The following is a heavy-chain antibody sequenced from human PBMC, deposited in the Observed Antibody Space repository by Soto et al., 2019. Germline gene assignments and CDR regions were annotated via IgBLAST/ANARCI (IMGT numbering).Heavy chain of an antibody. D-gene: IGHD3-10*01. CDR1: GGSISSGGYY. Sequence: QVQLQESGPGLVKPSQTLSLTCTVSGGSISSGGYYWSWIRQHPGKGLAWIGYIYYSGSTYYNPSVKSRVTRSIDTSKNHFSLKLSSVTAADTAVYYCAGAGPGWFGELPPDYWGQGTLVTVSS. CDR3: AGAGPGWFGELPPDY. J-gene: IGHJ4*02. V-gene: IGHV4-31*03. CDR2: IYYSGST.